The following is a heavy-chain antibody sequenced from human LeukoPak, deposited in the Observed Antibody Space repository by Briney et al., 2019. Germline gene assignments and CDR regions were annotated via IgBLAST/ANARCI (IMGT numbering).Heavy chain of an antibody. V-gene: IGHV4-39*07. CDR1: GGSISSSSYF. CDR2: IYYSGST. D-gene: IGHD2-2*01. Sequence: SETLSLTCTVSGGSISSSSYFWGWIRQSPGKGLEWIGSIYYSGSTYYNPSLKSRVTISVETSKIQFSLKLSSVTAADSAVYYCARDSCSSTSCRRKFDNWGQGTLVTVSS. J-gene: IGHJ4*02. CDR3: ARDSCSSTSCRRKFDN.